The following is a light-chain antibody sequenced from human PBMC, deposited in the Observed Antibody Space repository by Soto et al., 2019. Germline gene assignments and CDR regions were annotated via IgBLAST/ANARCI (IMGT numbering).Light chain of an antibody. V-gene: IGLV1-40*01. J-gene: IGLJ2*01. CDR3: QSYDSSLSGHVV. CDR2: GNS. Sequence: QPVLTQPPSVSGAPGQRVAISGTGSSSNIGAGYDVHWYQQLPGTAPKLLIYGNSNRPSGVPDRFSGSKSGTSASLAITGLQAEDEADYYCQSYDSSLSGHVVFGGGTKLTVL. CDR1: SSNIGAGYD.